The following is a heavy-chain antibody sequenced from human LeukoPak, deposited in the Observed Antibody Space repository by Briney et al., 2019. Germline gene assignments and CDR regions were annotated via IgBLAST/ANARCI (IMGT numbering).Heavy chain of an antibody. Sequence: SETLSLTCTVSGGSISSHYWSWVRQPPGKGLEWIGYIYYSGSNHYNPSLKSRVTISLDTSKNEVSLKLTSVTAADTAMYYCARIGKQLEQRNAFDVWGQGTMVTVSS. CDR1: GGSISSHY. CDR3: ARIGKQLEQRNAFDV. CDR2: IYYSGSN. J-gene: IGHJ3*01. D-gene: IGHD1/OR15-1a*01. V-gene: IGHV4-59*11.